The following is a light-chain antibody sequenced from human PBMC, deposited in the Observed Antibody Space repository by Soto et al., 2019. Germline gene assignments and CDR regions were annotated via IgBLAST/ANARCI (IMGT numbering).Light chain of an antibody. CDR2: EAS. CDR3: QQYSSYSGS. Sequence: DIQMTQSPSTLSASVGDRVTITCRASQSIYRWLAWYQQKPGKAPKLLISEASSLVSGVPSRFSGSGSETEFTLTIASLQPDDLATYYCQQYSSYSGSFGQWTKLEVK. J-gene: IGKJ2*03. CDR1: QSIYRW. V-gene: IGKV1-5*03.